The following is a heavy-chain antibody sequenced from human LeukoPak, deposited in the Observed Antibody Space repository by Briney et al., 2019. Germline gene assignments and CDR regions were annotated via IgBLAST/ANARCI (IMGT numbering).Heavy chain of an antibody. Sequence: GGSLRLSCAASAFTFSSYWMHWVRQAPGKGLVWVSRINSDGSSTSYADSVKGRFTISKDNAKNTLYLQMNSLRAEDTAMYYCARGSDCSGGSCYSYWYFDLWGRGTLVTVSS. CDR3: ARGSDCSGGSCYSYWYFDL. V-gene: IGHV3-74*01. CDR2: INSDGSST. D-gene: IGHD2-15*01. CDR1: AFTFSSYW. J-gene: IGHJ2*01.